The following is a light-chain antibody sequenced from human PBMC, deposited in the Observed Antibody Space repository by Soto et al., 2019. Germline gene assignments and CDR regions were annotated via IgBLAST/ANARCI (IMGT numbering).Light chain of an antibody. CDR2: RNN. V-gene: IGLV1-47*01. CDR1: RSNIGRNF. CDR3: AAWDDTLDAQV. J-gene: IGLJ3*02. Sequence: QSVLTQSPSASGTPRQMVTISCSGSRSNIGRNFAYWYQHVPGTAPRLLIQRNNERPSGVPDRFSGSKSGTSVSLAISGLRSDDEATYYCAAWDDTLDAQVFGGGTKVTVL.